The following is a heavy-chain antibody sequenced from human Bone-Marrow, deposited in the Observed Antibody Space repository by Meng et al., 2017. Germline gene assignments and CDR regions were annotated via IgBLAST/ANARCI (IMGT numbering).Heavy chain of an antibody. J-gene: IGHJ4*02. CDR1: GFTFSSYS. V-gene: IGHV3-21*01. CDR3: ARDPLAYCGGDCYFGRGYVDY. CDR2: ISSSSSYI. D-gene: IGHD2-21*02. Sequence: GGSLRLSCAASGFTFSSYSMNWVRQAPGQGLEWVSSISSSSSYIYYADSGKGRFTISRDNAKNSLYLQMNSLRAEATAVYYCARDPLAYCGGDCYFGRGYVDYWGQGTLVTVSS.